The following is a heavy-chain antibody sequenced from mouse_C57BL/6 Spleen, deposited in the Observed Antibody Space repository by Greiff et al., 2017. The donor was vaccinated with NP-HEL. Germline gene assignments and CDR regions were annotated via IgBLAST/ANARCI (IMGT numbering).Heavy chain of an antibody. D-gene: IGHD1-1*01. J-gene: IGHJ4*01. CDR1: GYTFTSYW. V-gene: IGHV1-55*01. CDR2: IYPGSGST. Sequence: QVQLQQPGAELVKPGASVKMSCKASGYTFTSYWINWVKQRPGQGLEWIGDIYPGSGSTNYNEKFKGKATLTVDTSSSTAYMQLSSLTSEDSAVFNCASYCYVYAMDYWGQGTSVTVSS. CDR3: ASYCYVYAMDY.